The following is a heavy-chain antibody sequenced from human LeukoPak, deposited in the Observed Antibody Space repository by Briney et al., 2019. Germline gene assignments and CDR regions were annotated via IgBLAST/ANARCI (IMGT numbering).Heavy chain of an antibody. CDR1: GGSISSHY. Sequence: SETLSLTCTVSGGSISSHYWSWIRQPPGKGLERIGYIYYSGSTNYNPSLKSRVTISVDTSKNQFSLKLSSVTAADTAVYYCARWVTAHCSSTSCPGAWFDPWGQGTLVTVSS. V-gene: IGHV4-59*11. J-gene: IGHJ5*02. CDR3: ARWVTAHCSSTSCPGAWFDP. CDR2: IYYSGST. D-gene: IGHD2-2*01.